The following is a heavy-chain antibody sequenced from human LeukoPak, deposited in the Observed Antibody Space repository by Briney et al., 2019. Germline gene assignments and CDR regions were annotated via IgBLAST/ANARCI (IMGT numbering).Heavy chain of an antibody. D-gene: IGHD4-17*01. V-gene: IGHV1-18*01. Sequence: ASVKVSCKASGYTFTSYGINWVRQAPGQGLEWMGWISAYNGNTNYAQKLQGRVTMTTDTSTSTAYMELRSLRSDDTAVYYCARVARDYGDYVQFDYWGQGTLVTVSS. CDR1: GYTFTSYG. J-gene: IGHJ4*02. CDR3: ARVARDYGDYVQFDY. CDR2: ISAYNGNT.